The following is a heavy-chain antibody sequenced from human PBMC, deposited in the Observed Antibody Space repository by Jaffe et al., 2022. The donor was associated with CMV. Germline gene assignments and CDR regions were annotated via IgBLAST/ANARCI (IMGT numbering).Heavy chain of an antibody. D-gene: IGHD3-10*01. CDR1: GGSFSGYY. J-gene: IGHJ4*02. CDR2: INHSGST. CDR3: ARDGYYPSGSPPFDY. Sequence: QVQLQQWGAGLLKPSETLSLTCAVYGGSFSGYYWSWIRQPPGKGLEWIGEINHSGSTNYNPSLKSRVAISLDTSKNQFSLTLSSVTAADTAVYYCARDGYYPSGSPPFDYWGQGTLVTVSS. V-gene: IGHV4-34*01.